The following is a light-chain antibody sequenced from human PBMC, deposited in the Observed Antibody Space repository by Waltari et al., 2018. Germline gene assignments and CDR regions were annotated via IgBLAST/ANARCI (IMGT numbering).Light chain of an antibody. J-gene: IGKJ3*01. CDR3: QKYNSAQEN. Sequence: DIQMTQSPSSLSASVGDRVTITCRASQGISTYLAWYQQKPGKVPKVLFYAASTLQSGVPSRFSGSGSGTDFTLTISSLQPEDVATYYCQKYNSAQENFGPGTKVDIK. CDR1: QGISTY. CDR2: AAS. V-gene: IGKV1-27*01.